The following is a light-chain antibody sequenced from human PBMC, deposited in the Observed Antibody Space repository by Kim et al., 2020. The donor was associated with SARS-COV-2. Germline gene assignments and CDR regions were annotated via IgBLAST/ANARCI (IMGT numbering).Light chain of an antibody. CDR1: SSNIGAGYA. CDR3: QSFDTSLSNSI. V-gene: IGLV1-40*01. Sequence: QSVLTQPPSVSGAPGQRVTISCTGSSSNIGAGYAVHWYQQLPGAAPKLPIYGNNNRPSGVPDRFSGSKSGTSASLAIAGLRAEDEADYYCQSFDTSLSNSIFGGGTQLTVL. CDR2: GNN. J-gene: IGLJ2*01.